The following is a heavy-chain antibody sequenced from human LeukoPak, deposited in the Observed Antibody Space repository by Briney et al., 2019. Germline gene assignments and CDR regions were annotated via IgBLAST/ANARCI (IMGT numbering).Heavy chain of an antibody. V-gene: IGHV1-24*01. CDR2: SDPEDGET. D-gene: IGHD3-10*01. CDR3: ATDSKALLLWFGELSGDAFDI. CDR1: GYTLTELS. Sequence: GASVKVSCKVSGYTLTELSMHWVRQAPGKGLEWMGGSDPEDGETIYAQKFQGRVTMTEDTSTDTAYMELSSLRSEDTAVYYCATDSKALLLWFGELSGDAFDIWGQGTMVTVSS. J-gene: IGHJ3*02.